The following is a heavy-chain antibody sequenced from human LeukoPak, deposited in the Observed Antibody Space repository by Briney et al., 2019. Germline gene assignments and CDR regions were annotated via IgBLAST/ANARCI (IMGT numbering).Heavy chain of an antibody. CDR2: ISKNGDST. CDR1: GFTFSSYA. D-gene: IGHD4-17*01. Sequence: GGSLRLSCAASGFTFSSYAMHWIRQAPGKGLEYVSAISKNGDSTFHAISVKGRFTISRDNSKNTLYLQMGSLRPGDMAVYYCARMDYSDQFFQHWGQGSLVTVSS. J-gene: IGHJ1*01. CDR3: ARMDYSDQFFQH. V-gene: IGHV3-64*01.